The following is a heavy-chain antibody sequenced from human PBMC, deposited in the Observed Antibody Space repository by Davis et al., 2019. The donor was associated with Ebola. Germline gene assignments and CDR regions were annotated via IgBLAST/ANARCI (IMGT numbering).Heavy chain of an antibody. CDR2: INPNSGGT. Sequence: AASVKVSCKASGYTFTGYYMHWVRQAPGQGLEWMGWINPNSGGTNYAQKFQGRVTMTRDTSISTAYMELSSLTSEDTALYYCASSESGSGWFDPWGQGTLVTVSS. CDR1: GYTFTGYY. D-gene: IGHD3-10*01. J-gene: IGHJ5*02. CDR3: ASSESGSGWFDP. V-gene: IGHV1-2*02.